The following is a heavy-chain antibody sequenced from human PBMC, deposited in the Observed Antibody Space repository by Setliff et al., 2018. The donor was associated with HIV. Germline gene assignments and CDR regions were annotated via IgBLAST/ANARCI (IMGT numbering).Heavy chain of an antibody. CDR3: ARGLPFPFRGEIPGSWFDP. CDR1: GASISSGAYY. V-gene: IGHV4-61*09. J-gene: IGHJ5*02. Sequence: SETLSLTCTVSGASISSGAYYWSWVRQPAGKGLEWIGHIYTFGDISYNPSLKSRATISVDKSKSQFFLKLTSVTAADTAVYYCARGLPFPFRGEIPGSWFDPWGQGTLVTVSS. CDR2: IYTFGDI. D-gene: IGHD3-10*01.